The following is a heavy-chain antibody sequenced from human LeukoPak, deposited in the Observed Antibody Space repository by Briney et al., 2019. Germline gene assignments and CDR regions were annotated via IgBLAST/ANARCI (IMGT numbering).Heavy chain of an antibody. CDR2: IYYSGST. CDR3: ARDRVAAASLDY. Sequence: SETLSLTCTVSGGSVSSGSHYWSWIRQPPGKGLEWIGYIYYSGSTNYNPSLKSRGTISVDTSKNQFSLKLSSVTAADTAVYYCARDRVAAASLDYWGQGTLVTVSS. J-gene: IGHJ4*02. CDR1: GGSVSSGSHY. D-gene: IGHD6-13*01. V-gene: IGHV4-61*01.